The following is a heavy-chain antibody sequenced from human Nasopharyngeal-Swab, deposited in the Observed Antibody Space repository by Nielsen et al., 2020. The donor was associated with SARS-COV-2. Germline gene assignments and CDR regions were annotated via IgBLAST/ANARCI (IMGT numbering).Heavy chain of an antibody. Sequence: GESLKISCKGSGYSFTSYWISWVRQMPGKGLEWMGRIDPSDSYTTYSPSFQGHVTISADKSISTAYLQWSSLKASDTAMYYCARRDCSSTSCSHYYYYGMDVWGQGTTVTVSS. J-gene: IGHJ6*02. CDR2: IDPSDSYT. CDR1: GYSFTSYW. D-gene: IGHD2-2*01. V-gene: IGHV5-10-1*01. CDR3: ARRDCSSTSCSHYYYYGMDV.